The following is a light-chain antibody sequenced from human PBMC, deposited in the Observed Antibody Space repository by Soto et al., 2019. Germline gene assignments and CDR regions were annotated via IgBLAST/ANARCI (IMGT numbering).Light chain of an antibody. CDR2: DAS. CDR3: QQSSRTPIT. CDR1: QDISNY. Sequence: PSSLSASVGDRVTITCPASQDISNYLNWYQQKPGKAPKLLIYDASNLETGVPSRFSGSGSGTDFTLAINSLQPEEFATYYCQQSSRTPITVGQGTRLEI. V-gene: IGKV1-39*01. J-gene: IGKJ5*01.